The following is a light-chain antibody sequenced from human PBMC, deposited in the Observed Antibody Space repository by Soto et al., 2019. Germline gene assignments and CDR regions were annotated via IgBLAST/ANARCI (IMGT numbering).Light chain of an antibody. CDR3: QQYYRPPHT. V-gene: IGKV4-1*01. CDR2: WAS. J-gene: IGKJ2*01. Sequence: DFVMTQSPDSLAVSLGERATINCKSSQSVLYSSNNKNYLAWYQEQPGQPPKLLIYWASTRESGVPDRFSGSGSGTDFTLTIISLQAEDVAVYYCQQYYRPPHTFGQGTKLEIK. CDR1: QSVLYSSNNKNY.